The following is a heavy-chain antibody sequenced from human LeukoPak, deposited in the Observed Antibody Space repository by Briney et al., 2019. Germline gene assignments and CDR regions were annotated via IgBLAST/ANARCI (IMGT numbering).Heavy chain of an antibody. D-gene: IGHD1-26*01. V-gene: IGHV3-7*03. CDR2: IKEDGSVK. CDR1: GFTFSGHW. CDR3: AKDQNLVVGPFDY. J-gene: IGHJ4*02. Sequence: PGGSLRLSCVASGFTFSGHWMNWVRQAPGKGLEWVASIKEDGSVKAYVDSVKGRFTISRDNAKNSLYLQMNSLRAEDTAVYYCAKDQNLVVGPFDYWGQGTLVTVSS.